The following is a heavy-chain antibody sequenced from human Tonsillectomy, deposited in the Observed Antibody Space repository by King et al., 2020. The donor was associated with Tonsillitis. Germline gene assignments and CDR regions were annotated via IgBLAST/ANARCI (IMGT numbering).Heavy chain of an antibody. J-gene: IGHJ4*02. Sequence: VQLVESGGGVVQPGRSLRLSCAASGFTFSSYAMHWVRQAPGKGLEWVAVISYDGSNKYYADSVKGRFTISRDNSKNTLYLQMNSLRAEDTAVYYCARDGVGATLSAHLDYWGQGTLVTVSS. CDR2: ISYDGSNK. D-gene: IGHD1-26*01. CDR1: GFTFSSYA. V-gene: IGHV3-30-3*01. CDR3: ARDGVGATLSAHLDY.